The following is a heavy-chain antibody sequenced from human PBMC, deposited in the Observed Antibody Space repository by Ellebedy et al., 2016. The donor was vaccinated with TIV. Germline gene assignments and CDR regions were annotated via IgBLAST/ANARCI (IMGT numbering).Heavy chain of an antibody. V-gene: IGHV4-39*07. D-gene: IGHD6-13*01. Sequence: WVRQPPGKGLEWIGSIYYSGSTYYNPSLKSRVTISVDTSKNQFSLKLSSVTAADTAVYYCAGDEYSSTWYKYWGQGILVTVSS. J-gene: IGHJ4*02. CDR3: AGDEYSSTWYKY. CDR2: IYYSGST.